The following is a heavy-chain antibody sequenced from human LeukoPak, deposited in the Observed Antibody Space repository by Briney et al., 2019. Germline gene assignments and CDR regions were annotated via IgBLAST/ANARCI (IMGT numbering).Heavy chain of an antibody. D-gene: IGHD4-23*01. J-gene: IGHJ4*02. Sequence: SETLSLTCTASGGSISSSSYYWGWIRPPPGKGLEWIGSRYCSGSTYYNPSLKSRVTISVDTSKNQFSLKLTSVTAADTAVYYCATGRWTRHFAYSGQGTLVTVSS. V-gene: IGHV4-39*01. CDR1: GGSISSSSYY. CDR2: RYCSGST. CDR3: ATGRWTRHFAY.